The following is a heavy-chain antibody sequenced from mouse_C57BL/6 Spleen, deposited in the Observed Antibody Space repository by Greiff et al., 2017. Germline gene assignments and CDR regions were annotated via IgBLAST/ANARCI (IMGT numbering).Heavy chain of an antibody. J-gene: IGHJ1*03. Sequence: VQLQQPGAELVRPGTSVTLSCKASGYTFTSYWMHWVKQRPGQGLEWIGVIDPSDSYTNYNQKFKGKATLTVDTSSSTAYMQLSSLTSEDSAVYYCARDRSRWYFDVWGTGTTVTVSS. CDR2: IDPSDSYT. V-gene: IGHV1-59*01. D-gene: IGHD1-1*01. CDR1: GYTFTSYW. CDR3: ARDRSRWYFDV.